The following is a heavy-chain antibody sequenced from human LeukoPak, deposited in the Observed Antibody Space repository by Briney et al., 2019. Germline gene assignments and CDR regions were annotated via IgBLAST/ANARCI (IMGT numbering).Heavy chain of an antibody. CDR2: IYSHGNS. CDR1: GASMDIYY. J-gene: IGHJ6*03. Sequence: PSETLSLTCTVFGASMDIYYWSWIRQPAGKGLEWIGRIYSHGNSNYNPSLRSRVTMSVDTSNNQFSLKLNSVTAADTAVYYCARGPSPVTTYWGSAAYYMDAWGQGTAVTVSS. D-gene: IGHD4-11*01. CDR3: ARGPSPVTTYWGSAAYYMDA. V-gene: IGHV4-4*07.